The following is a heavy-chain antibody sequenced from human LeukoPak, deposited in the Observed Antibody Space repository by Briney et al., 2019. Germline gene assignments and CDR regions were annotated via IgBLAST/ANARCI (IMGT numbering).Heavy chain of an antibody. CDR2: INPNSGGT. CDR3: ASGASSSSLDFDY. Sequence: GASVKVSCKASGYTFTTYAMNWVRQAPGQGLEWMGWINPNSGGTNYAQKFQGRVTMTRDTSISTAYMELSRLRSDDTAVYYCASGASSSSLDFDYWGQGTLVTVSS. CDR1: GYTFTTYA. J-gene: IGHJ4*02. D-gene: IGHD2-2*01. V-gene: IGHV1-2*02.